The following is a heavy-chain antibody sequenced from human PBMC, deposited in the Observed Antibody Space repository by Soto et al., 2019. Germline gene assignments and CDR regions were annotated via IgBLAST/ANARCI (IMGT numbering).Heavy chain of an antibody. CDR3: AQRTTSRVPPDRRRYFNH. D-gene: IGHD2-2*01. CDR2: ISYDGSNK. Sequence: QVQLVESGGGVVQPGRSLRLSCAASGFTFSSYAMHCVRQAPGKGLEWGAVISYDGSNKYYADSVKGPFTISRDNSKNTLHLQRNSLRAEDTAEYYCAQRTTSRVPPDRRRYFNHWGRGTLVPASS. CDR1: GFTFSSYA. J-gene: IGHJ2*01. V-gene: IGHV3-30-3*01.